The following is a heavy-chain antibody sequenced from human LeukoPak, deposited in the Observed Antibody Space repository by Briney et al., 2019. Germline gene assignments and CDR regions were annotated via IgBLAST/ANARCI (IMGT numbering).Heavy chain of an antibody. D-gene: IGHD1-26*01. CDR3: AKSGWELLKNAFDI. V-gene: IGHV3-74*01. J-gene: IGHJ3*02. CDR2: INSDGSST. Sequence: GGSLRLSCAASGFTFSSYWMHWVRQAPGKGLVWVSRINSDGSSTSYADSVKGRFTISRDNAKNTLYLQMNSLRAEDTAVYYCAKSGWELLKNAFDIWGQGTMVTVSS. CDR1: GFTFSSYW.